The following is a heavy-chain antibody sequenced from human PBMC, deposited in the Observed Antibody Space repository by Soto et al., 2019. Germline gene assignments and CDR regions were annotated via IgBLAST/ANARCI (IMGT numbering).Heavy chain of an antibody. CDR3: GMSFGYPDPDNSGYSLREVFDI. CDR2: TNYSGGT. V-gene: IGHV4-59*01. J-gene: IGHJ3*02. D-gene: IGHD3-22*01. CDR1: GGSISSYY. Sequence: SETLSLTCTVSGGSISSYYWSWIRQPPGKGLEWIGYTNYSGGTNYNPSLKSRGTISVNTTKNQFSLKLSSVTAADMGVYYCGMSFGYPDPDNSGYSLREVFDIWGQGTMVTVSS.